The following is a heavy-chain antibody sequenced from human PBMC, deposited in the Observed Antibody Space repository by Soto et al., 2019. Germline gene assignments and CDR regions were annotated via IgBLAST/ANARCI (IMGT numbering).Heavy chain of an antibody. V-gene: IGHV1-69*01. J-gene: IGHJ6*02. CDR3: ASVEERVVVVPAAMYGRDG. CDR2: IIPIFGTA. CDR1: GGTFSSYA. D-gene: IGHD2-2*01. Sequence: VKVSCKASGGTFSSYAISWVRQAPGQGLEWMGGIIPIFGTANYAQKFQGRVTITADESTSTAYMELRSLRSEDTAVYCCASVEERVVVVPAAMYGRDGWGQETTVTRSS.